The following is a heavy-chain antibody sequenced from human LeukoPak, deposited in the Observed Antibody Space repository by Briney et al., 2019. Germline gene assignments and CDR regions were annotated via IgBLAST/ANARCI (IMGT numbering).Heavy chain of an antibody. CDR2: IIPIFGTA. Sequence: GASVKVSCKASGYTFTGYYMHWVRQAPGQGLEWMGGIIPIFGTANYAQKFQGRVTITADESTSTAYMELSSLRSEDTAVYYCARVMAPRNYYYGMDVWGQGTTVTVSS. V-gene: IGHV1-69*13. D-gene: IGHD5-24*01. J-gene: IGHJ6*02. CDR1: GYTFTGYY. CDR3: ARVMAPRNYYYGMDV.